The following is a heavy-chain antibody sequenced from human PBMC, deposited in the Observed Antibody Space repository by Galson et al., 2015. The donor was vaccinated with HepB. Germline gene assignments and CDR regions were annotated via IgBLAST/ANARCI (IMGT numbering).Heavy chain of an antibody. V-gene: IGHV3-11*01. D-gene: IGHD3-3*01. CDR3: ARWRGPYYDFWSGYYRY. J-gene: IGHJ4*02. Sequence: SLRLSCATSGFTFSDYYMSWIRQAPGKGLEWVSYISSSGSTIYYADSVKGRFTISRDNAKNSLYLQMNSLRAEDTAVYYCARWRGPYYDFWSGYYRYWGQGTLVTVSS. CDR1: GFTFSDYY. CDR2: ISSSGSTI.